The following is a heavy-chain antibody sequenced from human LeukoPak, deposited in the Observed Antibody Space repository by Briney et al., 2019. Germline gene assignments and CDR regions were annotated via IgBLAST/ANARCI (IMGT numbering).Heavy chain of an antibody. CDR3: ARSVAGKGELDY. CDR2: TWFDGRNK. Sequence: PGGALRLSCVASGFTFRTYGMHWVRQAPGKGLEWVGVTWFDGRNKYCADSVKEGFNISRDNSKNTLYLQMNSLRAEDTAMYYCARSVAGKGELDYWGQGILVTVSS. J-gene: IGHJ4*02. V-gene: IGHV3-33*01. D-gene: IGHD6-19*01. CDR1: GFTFRTYG.